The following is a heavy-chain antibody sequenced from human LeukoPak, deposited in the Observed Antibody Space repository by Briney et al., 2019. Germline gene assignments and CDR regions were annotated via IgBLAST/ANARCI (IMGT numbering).Heavy chain of an antibody. V-gene: IGHV1-2*02. CDR1: GYTFIDYY. J-gene: IGHJ6*02. Sequence: ASVKVSCKASGYTFIDYYLHWVRQAPGQGLEWMGWINPNSGGTNYVQKFQGRVTMTRDASISTAYMELSRLRSDDTAMYYCARGGVTTLYHYYGMDVWGQGTTVTVSS. D-gene: IGHD4-17*01. CDR2: INPNSGGT. CDR3: ARGGVTTLYHYYGMDV.